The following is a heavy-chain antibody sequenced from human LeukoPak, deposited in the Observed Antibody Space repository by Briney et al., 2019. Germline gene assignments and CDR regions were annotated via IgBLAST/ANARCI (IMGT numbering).Heavy chain of an antibody. CDR1: GFTLSSYV. CDR2: INTRGSTI. V-gene: IGHV3-48*03. Sequence: PGGSLRHSCEASGFTLSSYVMNCVRQAPGGGLEWISYINTRGSTIYYADSVKSRFTISRDNAPNSLYLEMNSLRVEGTAVYYCARELRDSSGWSKVRFDYWGQGALVTVSS. D-gene: IGHD6-19*01. CDR3: ARELRDSSGWSKVRFDY. J-gene: IGHJ4*02.